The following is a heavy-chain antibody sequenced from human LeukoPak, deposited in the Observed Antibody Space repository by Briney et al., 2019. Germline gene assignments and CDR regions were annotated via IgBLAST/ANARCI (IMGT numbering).Heavy chain of an antibody. D-gene: IGHD3-10*01. J-gene: IGHJ2*01. CDR2: IIPIFGTA. CDR1: GGTFSSYA. Sequence: ASVKVSCKASGGTFSSYAISWVRQAPGQGLEWMGGIIPIFGTANYAQKFQGRVTITADESTSTAYMELSSLRSEDTAVYYCARDNVLLWFGELPGWYFDLWGRGTLVTVSS. V-gene: IGHV1-69*01. CDR3: ARDNVLLWFGELPGWYFDL.